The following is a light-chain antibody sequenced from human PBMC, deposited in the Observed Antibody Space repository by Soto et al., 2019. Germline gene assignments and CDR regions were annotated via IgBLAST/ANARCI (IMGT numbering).Light chain of an antibody. V-gene: IGLV2-11*01. Sequence: QSALTQPRSVSGSPGQSVTLSCTGTSSDVGGYNYVTWYQQYPGKAPKVMIYDVKTRPSGVPDRFSGSKSGNTASLTISGLQAEDEADYYCCSYAGDYTFVFGTGIKVTVL. CDR3: CSYAGDYTFV. J-gene: IGLJ1*01. CDR2: DVK. CDR1: SSDVGGYNY.